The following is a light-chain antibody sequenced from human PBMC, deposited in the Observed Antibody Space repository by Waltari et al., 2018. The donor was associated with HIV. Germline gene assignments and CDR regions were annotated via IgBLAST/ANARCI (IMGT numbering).Light chain of an antibody. CDR2: QDN. J-gene: IGLJ1*01. CDR3: QAWDSSTVV. CDR1: KLGDQY. Sequence: SYELTQPPSVSVSPGQTASFSCSGNKLGDQYVSWYQQKPGQSPVTVIYQDNRRPSGIPERFSGSNSGDTATLTISGTQPVDEADYYCQAWDSSTVVFGPGTKVTVL. V-gene: IGLV3-1*01.